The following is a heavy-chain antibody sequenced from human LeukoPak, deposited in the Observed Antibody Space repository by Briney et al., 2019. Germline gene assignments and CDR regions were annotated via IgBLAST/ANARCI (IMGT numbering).Heavy chain of an antibody. V-gene: IGHV4-59*08. J-gene: IGHJ3*02. D-gene: IGHD6-6*01. CDR2: IYNSGST. CDR3: ARQGDDMGRIAAIPFDI. Sequence: PSETLSLTCRISGGSISSYYWSWMRRPPGKGLEWIGDIYNSGSTNYNPSLKSRVTISVDTSKNQFSLKLSSVTAADTAVYYCARQGDDMGRIAAIPFDIWGQGTMVTVSS. CDR1: GGSISSYY.